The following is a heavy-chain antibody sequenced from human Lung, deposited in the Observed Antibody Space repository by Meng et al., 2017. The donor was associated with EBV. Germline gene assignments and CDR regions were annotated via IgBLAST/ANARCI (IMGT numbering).Heavy chain of an antibody. J-gene: IGHJ4*02. V-gene: IGHV4-4*02. CDR2: IYHSGST. Sequence: QDQLQDQGPCLVTPSGHMSLACVGSGGSIRSSNWWSWVRQPQGKGLEWIREIYHSGSTNYNPSLKSRVTISVDKSKTQFSLKLSSVTAADTAVYYCARVCEVCLDYWGQGTLVTVSS. D-gene: IGHD5/OR15-5a*01. CDR1: GGSIRSSNW. CDR3: ARVCEVCLDY.